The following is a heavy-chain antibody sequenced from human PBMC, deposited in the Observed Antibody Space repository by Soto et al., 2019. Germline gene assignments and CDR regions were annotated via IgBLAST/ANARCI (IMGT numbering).Heavy chain of an antibody. J-gene: IGHJ4*02. CDR2: ISGSGGST. Sequence: PGGSLRLSCAASGFTFSIDAMSWVLQAPGKGLEWVSAISGSGGSTYYADSVKGRFTISRDNSKNTLYLQMNSLRAEDTAVYYCAKDPRTYYYDSSGPMVDYWGQGTLVTVSS. V-gene: IGHV3-23*01. D-gene: IGHD3-22*01. CDR1: GFTFSIDA. CDR3: AKDPRTYYYDSSGPMVDY.